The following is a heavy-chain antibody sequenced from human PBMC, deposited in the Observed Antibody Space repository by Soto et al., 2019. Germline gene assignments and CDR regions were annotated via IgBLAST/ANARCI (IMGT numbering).Heavy chain of an antibody. CDR1: GGSISSGGYY. CDR3: ASSRGTKKGYFDS. Sequence: SETLSLTCTVSGGSISSGGYYWGWIRQPPGKGLEWIGSIYYSVSTYYNPSLKSRVTISIDTSKNQFSLKLSSVTAADTAVYYCASSRGTKKGYFDSWGQGTLVTVSS. CDR2: IYYSVST. D-gene: IGHD3-16*01. J-gene: IGHJ4*02. V-gene: IGHV4-39*01.